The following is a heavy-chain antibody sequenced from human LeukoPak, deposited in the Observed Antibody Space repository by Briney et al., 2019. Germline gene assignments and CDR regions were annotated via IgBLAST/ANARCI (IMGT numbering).Heavy chain of an antibody. V-gene: IGHV4-39*01. CDR1: GDSISSSSYY. CDR3: ARLQYYYDSNGYYSLYYFDY. Sequence: SETLSLTCTVSGDSISSSSYYWGWIRQPPGKGLEWIGNIYYSGSTYYNPSLRSRLTISLDTSKDQFSLTLSSVTAADTAVYYCARLQYYYDSNGYYSLYYFDYWGQGTVVTVSS. J-gene: IGHJ4*02. D-gene: IGHD3-22*01. CDR2: IYYSGST.